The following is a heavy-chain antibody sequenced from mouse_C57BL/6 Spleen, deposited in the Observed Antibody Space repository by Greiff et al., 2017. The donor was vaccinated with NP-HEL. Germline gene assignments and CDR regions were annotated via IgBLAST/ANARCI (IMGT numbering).Heavy chain of an antibody. CDR1: GYTFTSYW. V-gene: IGHV1-64*01. CDR3: ARPPTTVESAWFAY. D-gene: IGHD1-1*01. J-gene: IGHJ3*01. Sequence: VQLQQSGAELVKPGASVKLSCKASGYTFTSYWMHWVKQRPGQGLEWIGMIHPNSGSTNYNEKFKSKATLTVDKSSSTAYMQLSSLTSEDSAVYYWARPPTTVESAWFAYWGQGTLVTVSA. CDR2: IHPNSGST.